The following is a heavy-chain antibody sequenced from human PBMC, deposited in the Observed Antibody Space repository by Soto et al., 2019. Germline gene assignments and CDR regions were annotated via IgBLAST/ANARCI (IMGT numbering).Heavy chain of an antibody. Sequence: EVQLVESGGGLVQPGGSLRLSCAASGFTFSSYWMHWVRQAPGKGLVWVSRINSDGSITDYADSVKGRFTISRDNAKNTLYLQLNRLRAEDTAVYYCASESGEMYWGQGTQVTVSS. J-gene: IGHJ4*02. CDR3: ASESGEMY. CDR1: GFTFSSYW. D-gene: IGHD7-27*01. CDR2: INSDGSIT. V-gene: IGHV3-74*01.